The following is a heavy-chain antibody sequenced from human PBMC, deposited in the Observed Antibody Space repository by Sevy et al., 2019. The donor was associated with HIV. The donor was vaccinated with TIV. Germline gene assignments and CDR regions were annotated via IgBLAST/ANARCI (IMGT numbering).Heavy chain of an antibody. CDR3: AKDRKIVGATRGAFDV. D-gene: IGHD1-26*01. CDR2: ISGSGGST. CDR1: GFTFSSYA. V-gene: IGHV3-23*01. Sequence: GGSLRLSCAASGFTFSSYAMSWVRQAPGKGLEWVSAISGSGGSTYYEDSVKGRFTISRDNSKNKLYLQMNSLGAEDTAVYYCAKDRKIVGATRGAFDVWGQGTMVTVSS. J-gene: IGHJ3*01.